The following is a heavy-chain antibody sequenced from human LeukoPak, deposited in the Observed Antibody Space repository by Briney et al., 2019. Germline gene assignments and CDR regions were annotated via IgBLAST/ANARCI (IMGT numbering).Heavy chain of an antibody. J-gene: IGHJ3*02. D-gene: IGHD3-10*01. Sequence: PSETLPLTCTVSGGSISSSSYSWSWIRQPAGKGLEWIGRIYTSGSTNYNPSLKSRVTMSVDTSKNQFSLKLSSVTAADTAVYYCARVQGFGELLSFDIWGQGTMVTVSS. CDR3: ARVQGFGELLSFDI. CDR2: IYTSGST. CDR1: GGSISSSSYS. V-gene: IGHV4-61*02.